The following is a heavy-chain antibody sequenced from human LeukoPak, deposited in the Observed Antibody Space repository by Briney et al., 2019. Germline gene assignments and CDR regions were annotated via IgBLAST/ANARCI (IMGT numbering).Heavy chain of an antibody. D-gene: IGHD3-22*01. J-gene: IGHJ4*02. V-gene: IGHV4-39*01. CDR3: ARRKSFYDSSGYFDH. CDR2: IYYSGDT. CDR1: GDSIRSTSYY. Sequence: PSETLSLTCTVSGDSIRSTSYYWGWIRQPPGKGLEWIGSIYYSGDTYYNPPLKSRVTIAVDTSKNQFSLKLSSVTAADTAVYYCARRKSFYDSSGYFDHWGRGTLVTVS.